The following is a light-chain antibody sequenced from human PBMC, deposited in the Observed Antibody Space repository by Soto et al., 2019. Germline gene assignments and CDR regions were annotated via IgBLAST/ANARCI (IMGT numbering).Light chain of an antibody. CDR3: AAWDDSLSGPV. V-gene: IGLV1-47*02. J-gene: IGLJ2*01. Sequence: QSVLTQPPSASGTPGQRVTISCSGSSSNIGSNYVYWYQQLPGTAPKLLIYSNNQRPSGVPVRFSGSKSGTSASLAISGLWSEDEADYYCAAWDDSLSGPVFGGGTKLTVL. CDR1: SSNIGSNY. CDR2: SNN.